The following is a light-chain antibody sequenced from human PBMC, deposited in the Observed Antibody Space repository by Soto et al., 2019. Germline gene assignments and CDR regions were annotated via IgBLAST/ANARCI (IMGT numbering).Light chain of an antibody. Sequence: QSALTQPASLSGSPGQSITISCTGTSSDIGAYDYVSWFQQHPGKAPKLMISEVNNRPSGVSNRLSGSKSGNTAYLTISGLQVEDEAEYFCFSLTTTSTHVFGTGTKSPX. CDR1: SSDIGAYDY. CDR3: FSLTTTSTHV. V-gene: IGLV2-14*01. J-gene: IGLJ1*01. CDR2: EVN.